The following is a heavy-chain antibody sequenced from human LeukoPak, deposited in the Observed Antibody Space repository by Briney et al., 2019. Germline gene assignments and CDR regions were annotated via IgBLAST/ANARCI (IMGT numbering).Heavy chain of an antibody. Sequence: SETLSLTCAVYGGSFSGYYWSWIRQPPGKGLEWIGEINHSGSTNYNPSLKSRVTISVDTSKNQFSLKLSSVTAADTAVYYCARANAFDIWDQGTMVTVSS. CDR2: INHSGST. J-gene: IGHJ3*02. CDR3: ARANAFDI. CDR1: GGSFSGYY. V-gene: IGHV4-34*01.